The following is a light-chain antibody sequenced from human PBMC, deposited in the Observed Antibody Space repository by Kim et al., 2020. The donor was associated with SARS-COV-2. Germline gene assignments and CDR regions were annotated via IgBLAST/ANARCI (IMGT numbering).Light chain of an antibody. CDR1: QGIRSNY. CDR3: QQNGNSPKT. J-gene: IGKJ5*01. Sequence: EIVLTQSPGTLSFSPGERATLSCRASQGIRSNYLAWYQQKPGQAPRLLIYGAYSRATGIPDRFRGSGSGTDFTLTISRLEPEDFAVYYCQQNGNSPKTLGQGTRLEIK. V-gene: IGKV3-20*01. CDR2: GAY.